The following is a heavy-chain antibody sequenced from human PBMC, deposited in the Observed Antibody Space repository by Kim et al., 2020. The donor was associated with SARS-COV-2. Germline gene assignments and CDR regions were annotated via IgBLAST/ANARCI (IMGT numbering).Heavy chain of an antibody. V-gene: IGHV4-59*01. D-gene: IGHD4-4*01. J-gene: IGHJ6*02. Sequence: LKSRVTISVDTSKNQFSLKRSSVTAADTAVYYCARASGTVTTFYYHGMDVWGQGTTVTVSS. CDR3: ARASGTVTTFYYHGMDV.